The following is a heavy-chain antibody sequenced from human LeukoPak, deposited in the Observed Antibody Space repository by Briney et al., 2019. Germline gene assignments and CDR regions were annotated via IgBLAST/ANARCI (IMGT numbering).Heavy chain of an antibody. Sequence: LSLTCAVYGGSFSGYYWSWIRQPPGKGLEWVAVISYDGSNKYYADSVKGRFTISRDNSKNTLYLQMNSLRAEDTAVYYCAKHGPDNYYGSGKYYYYYYMDVWGKGTTVTVSS. V-gene: IGHV3-30*18. D-gene: IGHD3-10*01. CDR1: GGSFSGYY. J-gene: IGHJ6*03. CDR3: AKHGPDNYYGSGKYYYYYYMDV. CDR2: ISYDGSNK.